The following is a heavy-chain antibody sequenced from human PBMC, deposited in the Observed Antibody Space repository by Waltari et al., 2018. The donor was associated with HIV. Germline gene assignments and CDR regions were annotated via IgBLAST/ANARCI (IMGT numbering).Heavy chain of an antibody. V-gene: IGHV2-26*01. CDR3: ARISGLRYFDPREPDYYYYGMDV. D-gene: IGHD3-9*01. CDR2: IFSNDEK. CDR1: GFSLSNARMG. Sequence: QVTLKESGPVLVKPTETLTLTCTVSGFSLSNARMGVSWIRQPPGKALEWLAHIFSNDEKSYSTSLKSRLTISKDTSKSQVGLTMTNRDPVDTATYYCARISGLRYFDPREPDYYYYGMDVWGQGTTVTVSS. J-gene: IGHJ6*02.